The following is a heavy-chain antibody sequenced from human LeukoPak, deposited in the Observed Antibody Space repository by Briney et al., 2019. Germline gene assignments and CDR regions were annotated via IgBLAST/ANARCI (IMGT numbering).Heavy chain of an antibody. CDR2: IWYDGSNK. Sequence: GGSLRLSCAASGFTFSSYAMSWVRQAPGKGLEWVAVIWYDGSNKYYADSVKGRFTISRDNSKNTLYLQMNSLRAEDTAVYYWARGGIAARPVVYYYGMDVWGQGTTVTVSS. J-gene: IGHJ6*02. CDR3: ARGGIAARPVVYYYGMDV. V-gene: IGHV3-33*08. D-gene: IGHD6-6*01. CDR1: GFTFSSYA.